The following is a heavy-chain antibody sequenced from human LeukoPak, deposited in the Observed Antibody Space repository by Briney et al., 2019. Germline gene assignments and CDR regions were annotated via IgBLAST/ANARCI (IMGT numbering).Heavy chain of an antibody. D-gene: IGHD3-10*01. Sequence: GGSLRLSCTASGFTFGDYAMSWVRQAPGKGLEWVADIEPDGSGKTYVDSVKGRFTISRDNAQQSLYLQMDTLTAEDTAVYYCVTSWVRQQRDFWGQGTLVTVSS. CDR2: IEPDGSGK. J-gene: IGHJ4*02. CDR1: GFTFGDYA. CDR3: VTSWVRQQRDF. V-gene: IGHV3-7*01.